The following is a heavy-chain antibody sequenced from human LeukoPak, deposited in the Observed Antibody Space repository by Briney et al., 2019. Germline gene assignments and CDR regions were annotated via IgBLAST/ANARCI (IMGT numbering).Heavy chain of an antibody. J-gene: IGHJ4*02. V-gene: IGHV3-48*01. CDR2: ISSRSTVI. CDR3: AREAVAGRGFDY. CDR1: GFTFSTYS. D-gene: IGHD6-19*01. Sequence: GGSLRLSCAASGFTFSTYSMTWVRQAPGKGPEWVAYISSRSTVIYYADSMRGRFTISRDNAKNSLYLQINSLRVEDTALYYCAREAVAGRGFDYWGQGALVTVSS.